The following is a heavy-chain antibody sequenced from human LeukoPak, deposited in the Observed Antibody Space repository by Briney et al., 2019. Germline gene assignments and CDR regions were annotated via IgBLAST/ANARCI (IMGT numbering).Heavy chain of an antibody. CDR1: GDSISRSSDY. D-gene: IGHD1-26*01. J-gene: IGHJ3*02. CDR2: VYYIGST. V-gene: IGHV4-39*07. Sequence: SETLSLTCTVSGDSISRSSDYWGWIRQPPGKGPEWIGSVYYIGSTFYNPSLKSRLTISIDTSKKQFSLKLSSVTAADTAFYYCARYIVSYPHDAFDIWGQGTMVTVSS. CDR3: ARYIVSYPHDAFDI.